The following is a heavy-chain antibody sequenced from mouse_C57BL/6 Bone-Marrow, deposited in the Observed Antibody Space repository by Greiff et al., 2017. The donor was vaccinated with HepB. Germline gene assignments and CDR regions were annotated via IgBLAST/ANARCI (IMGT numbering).Heavy chain of an antibody. V-gene: IGHV1-50*01. Sequence: QVQLQQPGAELVKPGASVKLSCKASGYTFTSYWMQWVKQRPGQGLEWIGEIDPSDSYTNYNQKFKGKATLTVATSSSTAYMQLSSLTSEDSAVYYCARGDYYGSSHWDFDVWGTGATVTVSS. CDR3: ARGDYYGSSHWDFDV. D-gene: IGHD1-1*01. CDR2: IDPSDSYT. CDR1: GYTFTSYW. J-gene: IGHJ1*03.